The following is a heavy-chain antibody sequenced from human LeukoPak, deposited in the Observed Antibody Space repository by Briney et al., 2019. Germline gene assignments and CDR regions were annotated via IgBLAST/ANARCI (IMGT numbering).Heavy chain of an antibody. CDR3: AKLGRNYFDY. CDR1: GVTFSDYY. D-gene: IGHD3-10*01. V-gene: IGHV3-11*04. CDR2: ISSSSSTI. J-gene: IGHJ4*02. Sequence: GGSLRLSCAASGVTFSDYYMNWIRQAPGKGLEWVSYISSSSSTIYYADSVKGRFTISRDNAKNSLYLQMNSLRAEDTAVYYCAKLGRNYFDYWGQGTLVTVS.